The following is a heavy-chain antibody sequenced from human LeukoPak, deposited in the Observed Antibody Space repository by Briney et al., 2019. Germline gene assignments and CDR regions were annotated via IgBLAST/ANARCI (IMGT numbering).Heavy chain of an antibody. CDR2: FDPEDGET. V-gene: IGHV1-24*01. CDR3: ARDLFYDILTGD. D-gene: IGHD3-9*01. J-gene: IGHJ4*02. CDR1: GYTLTELS. Sequence: ASVKVSCKVSGYTLTELSMHWVRQAPGKGLEWMGGFDPEDGETIYAQKFQGRVTMTEDTSTDTAYMELSSLRSEDTAVYYCARDLFYDILTGDWGQGTLVTVSS.